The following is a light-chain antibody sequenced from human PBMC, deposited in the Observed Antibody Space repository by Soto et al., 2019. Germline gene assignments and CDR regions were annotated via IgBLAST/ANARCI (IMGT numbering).Light chain of an antibody. Sequence: QSVLTQPPSASGTPGHRVTISCSGSFSNIGSNTVNWYQQLPGTAPKLLIYSDHQGPSGVPDRFSGSKSGTSASLDISGLQSEDEADYYCAAWDVNLNGPVFGGGTQLTVL. V-gene: IGLV1-44*01. CDR3: AAWDVNLNGPV. CDR2: SDH. J-gene: IGLJ2*01. CDR1: FSNIGSNT.